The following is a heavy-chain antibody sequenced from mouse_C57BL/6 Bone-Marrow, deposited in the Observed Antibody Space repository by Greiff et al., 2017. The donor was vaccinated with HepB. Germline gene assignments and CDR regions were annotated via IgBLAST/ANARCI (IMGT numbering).Heavy chain of an antibody. CDR2: IYPGDGDT. V-gene: IGHV1-82*01. CDR3: ARLLRSHYFDY. Sequence: QVQLQQSGPELVKPGASVKISCKASGYAFSSSWMNWVKQRPGKGLEWIGRIYPGDGDTNYNGKFKGKATLTADKSSSTAYMQLSSLTSEDSAVYCCARLLRSHYFDYWGQGTTLTVSS. J-gene: IGHJ2*01. D-gene: IGHD1-1*01. CDR1: GYAFSSSW.